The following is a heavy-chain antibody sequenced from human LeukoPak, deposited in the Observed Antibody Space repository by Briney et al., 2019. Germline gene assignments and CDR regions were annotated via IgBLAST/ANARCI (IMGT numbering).Heavy chain of an antibody. CDR1: GFTFSNYW. CDR2: IKGDGSGK. CDR3: AKWTAEDSRGWYYIDS. Sequence: GGSLRLSCTASGFTFSNYWVTWVRQAPGKGPEWVANIKGDGSGKYYADSVRGRFTISRDNAKDSLYLQMSSLRVEDTALYFCAKWTAEDSRGWYYIDSWGQGTPVTVSS. V-gene: IGHV3-7*01. J-gene: IGHJ4*02. D-gene: IGHD6-19*01.